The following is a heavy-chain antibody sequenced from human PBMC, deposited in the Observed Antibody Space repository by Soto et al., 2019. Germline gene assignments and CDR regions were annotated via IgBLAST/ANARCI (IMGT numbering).Heavy chain of an antibody. V-gene: IGHV3-33*01. CDR1: GFIFSSYG. J-gene: IGHJ4*02. D-gene: IGHD6-6*01. CDR2: IWYDGSNK. CDR3: ARAKYSSSPFDY. Sequence: QVQLVESGGGVVQPGRSLRLSCAASGFIFSSYGMHWVRQAPGKGLEWVAVIWYDGSNKYYADSVKGRFTISRDNSKNTLYLQMNSLRAEDTAVYYCARAKYSSSPFDYRGQGTLVTVSS.